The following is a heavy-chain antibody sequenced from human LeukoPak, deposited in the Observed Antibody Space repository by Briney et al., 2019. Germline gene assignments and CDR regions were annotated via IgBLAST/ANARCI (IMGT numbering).Heavy chain of an antibody. D-gene: IGHD3-3*01. CDR3: SLHTIFGVVLIDY. V-gene: IGHV4-39*07. J-gene: IGHJ4*02. Sequence: SETLSLTCTVSGGSISSSSYYWGWIRQPPGKGLEWIESIYYSGSTYYNPSLKSRVTISVDTSKNQFSLKLSSVTAADTAVYYCSLHTIFGVVLIDYWGQGTLVTVSS. CDR2: IYYSGST. CDR1: GGSISSSSYY.